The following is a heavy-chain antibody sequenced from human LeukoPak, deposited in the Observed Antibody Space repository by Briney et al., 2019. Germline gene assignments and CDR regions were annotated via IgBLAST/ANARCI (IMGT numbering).Heavy chain of an antibody. V-gene: IGHV1-2*02. CDR1: GYTFNGYY. Sequence: ASVKVSCKASGYTFNGYYIHWVRQAPGQGLEWMGWINPNTGDRNYAQKFQGRVTMTRDTSISTAYMELSRLRSDDTAVYYCARVEGGWDSSGYYFEYFQHWGQGTLVTVSS. D-gene: IGHD3-22*01. CDR3: ARVEGGWDSSGYYFEYFQH. CDR2: INPNTGDR. J-gene: IGHJ1*01.